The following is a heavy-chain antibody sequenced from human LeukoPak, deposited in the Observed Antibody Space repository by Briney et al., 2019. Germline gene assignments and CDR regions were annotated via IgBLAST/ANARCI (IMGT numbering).Heavy chain of an antibody. CDR1: GFTVSSNY. J-gene: IGHJ4*02. V-gene: IGHV3-53*05. CDR3: AEFASGIAVAGTGDY. Sequence: GGSLRLSCAASGFTVSSNYMSWVRQAPGKGLEWVSVIYSGGSTYYADPVKGRFTISRDNSKNTLYLQMNSLRAEDTAVYYCAEFASGIAVAGTGDYWGQGTLVTVSS. CDR2: IYSGGST. D-gene: IGHD6-19*01.